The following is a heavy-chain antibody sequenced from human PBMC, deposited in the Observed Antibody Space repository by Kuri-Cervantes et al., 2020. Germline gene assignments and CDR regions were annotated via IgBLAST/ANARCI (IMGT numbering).Heavy chain of an antibody. V-gene: IGHV3-43*01. J-gene: IGHJ6*03. CDR3: AKGRVVVIGDYYMDV. CDR1: GFTFDDYA. Sequence: GGSLRLSCAASGFTFDDYAMHWVRQAPGKGLEWVSLISWDGGSTYYADSVKGRFTISRDNSKNSLYLQINSLRTEDTALYYCAKGRVVVIGDYYMDVWGKGTTVTVSS. D-gene: IGHD3-22*01. CDR2: ISWDGGST.